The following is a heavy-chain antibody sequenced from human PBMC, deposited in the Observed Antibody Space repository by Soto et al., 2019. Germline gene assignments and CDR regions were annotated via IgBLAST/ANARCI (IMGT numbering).Heavy chain of an antibody. D-gene: IGHD3-22*01. CDR3: ARGNYYGAATYYYGMDV. CDR2: INHSGST. Sequence: QVQLQQWGAGLLKPSETLSLTCAVYGGSFSGYYWSWIRQPPGKGLEWIGEINHSGSTNYNPSLKSRVTISVVTSKNQFSLKLSSVTAADTAVYYCARGNYYGAATYYYGMDVWGQGTTVTVSS. J-gene: IGHJ6*02. CDR1: GGSFSGYY. V-gene: IGHV4-34*01.